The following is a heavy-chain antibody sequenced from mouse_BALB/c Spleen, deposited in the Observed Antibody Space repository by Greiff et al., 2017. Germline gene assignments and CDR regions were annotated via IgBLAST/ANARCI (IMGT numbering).Heavy chain of an antibody. J-gene: IGHJ4*01. Sequence: EVHLVESGPELVKPGASVKIPCKASGYTFTDYNMDWVKQSHGKSLEWIGDINPNNGGTIYNQKFKGKATLTVDKSSSTAYMELRSLTSEDTAVYDCARHTYDGNYVAAMDYWGQGTSVTVSS. V-gene: IGHV1-18*01. CDR3: ARHTYDGNYVAAMDY. D-gene: IGHD2-3*01. CDR1: GYTFTDYN. CDR2: INPNNGGT.